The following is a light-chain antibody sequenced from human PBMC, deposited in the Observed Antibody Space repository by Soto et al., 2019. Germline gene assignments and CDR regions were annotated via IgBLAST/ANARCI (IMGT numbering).Light chain of an antibody. J-gene: IGKJ4*01. CDR2: GSS. Sequence: EIVMTQDPVSLSVSPGERVTLSCRASQAIRTNLAWYQQKVGQAPRLLIYGSSTRATGIPARFSGSGSGTEFTLTISSLQSEDVATYYCQKYESAPRVTFGGGTKVEIK. V-gene: IGKV3-15*01. CDR1: QAIRTN. CDR3: QKYESAPRVT.